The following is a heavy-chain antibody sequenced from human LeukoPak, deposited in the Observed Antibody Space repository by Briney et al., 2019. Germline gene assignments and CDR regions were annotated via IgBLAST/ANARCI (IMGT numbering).Heavy chain of an antibody. CDR3: TTDSGPPSGYFDY. V-gene: IGHV3-15*01. CDR1: GFTFSSYW. D-gene: IGHD1-26*01. Sequence: GGSLRLSCAASGFTFSSYWMSWARQAPGKGLEWVGHIKSKADGGTTDYAAPVKGRFTISRHDSKATLYLQMNSLKTEDTAVYYCTTDSGPPSGYFDYWGQGTLVTVSS. J-gene: IGHJ4*02. CDR2: IKSKADGGTT.